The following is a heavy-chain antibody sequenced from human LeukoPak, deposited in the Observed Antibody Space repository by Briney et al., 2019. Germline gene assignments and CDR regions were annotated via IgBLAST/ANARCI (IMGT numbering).Heavy chain of an antibody. Sequence: PSETLSPTCAVYGGSFSGYYWSWIRQPPGKGLEWIGEINHSGSTNYNPSLKSRVTISVDTSKNQFSLKLSSVTAADTAVYYCASSGYESFDYWGQGTLVTVSS. CDR3: ASSGYESFDY. V-gene: IGHV4-34*01. CDR1: GGSFSGYY. D-gene: IGHD5-12*01. J-gene: IGHJ4*02. CDR2: INHSGST.